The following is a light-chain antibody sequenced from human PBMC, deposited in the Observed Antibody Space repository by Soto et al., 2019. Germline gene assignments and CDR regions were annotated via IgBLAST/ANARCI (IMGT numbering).Light chain of an antibody. Sequence: QSVLTQPPSVSGAPGQRVTISCTGSRSNIGGGYDVHWYQQLPGAAPKLLIFANTKRPSGVPDRFSGSKSGTSASLAITGLQAEDEADYFCQSYDSSLGGSVFGSGTKLTVL. V-gene: IGLV1-40*01. CDR3: QSYDSSLGGSV. J-gene: IGLJ1*01. CDR1: RSNIGGGYD. CDR2: ANT.